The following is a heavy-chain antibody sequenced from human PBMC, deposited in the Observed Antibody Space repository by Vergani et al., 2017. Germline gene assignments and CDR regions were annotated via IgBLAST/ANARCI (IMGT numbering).Heavy chain of an antibody. CDR2: IRSSSSYI. V-gene: IGHV3-21*01. CDR3: ARDRYGDYAFDI. Sequence: EVQLVESGGGVVRPGGSLRLSCAASGFTFSSYSMNWVRQAPGKGLEWVSSIRSSSSYIYHADSVKGRFTISRDNAKNALYLQMNSLRAEDTAVYYCARDRYGDYAFDIWGQGTMVTVSS. J-gene: IGHJ3*02. D-gene: IGHD4-17*01. CDR1: GFTFSSYS.